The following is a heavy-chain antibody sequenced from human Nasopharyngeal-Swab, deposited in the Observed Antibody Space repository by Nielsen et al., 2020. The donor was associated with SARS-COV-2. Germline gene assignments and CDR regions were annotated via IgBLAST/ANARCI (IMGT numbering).Heavy chain of an antibody. D-gene: IGHD3-10*01. Sequence: WIRQPPGKGLEWVSSISSSSSYIYYADSVKGRFTISRDNAKNSLYLQMNSLRAEDTAVYYCARDEGKGRYYGSGSPTLDHWGQGTLVTVSS. CDR2: ISSSSSYI. J-gene: IGHJ4*02. CDR3: ARDEGKGRYYGSGSPTLDH. V-gene: IGHV3-21*01.